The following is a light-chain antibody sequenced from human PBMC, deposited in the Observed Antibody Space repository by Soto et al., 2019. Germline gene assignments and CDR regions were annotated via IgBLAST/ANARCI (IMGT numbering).Light chain of an antibody. J-gene: IGKJ1*01. CDR2: DAS. V-gene: IGKV3-11*01. CDR3: QQRSNWPIN. Sequence: EIVLTQSPATLSLSPGERATLSCRASQSVSRYLAWYQQKPGQAPRLLIYDASNRATGIPARFSGSGSGTDFTLTISRLEPEDFAVYYCQQRSNWPINFGQGTK. CDR1: QSVSRY.